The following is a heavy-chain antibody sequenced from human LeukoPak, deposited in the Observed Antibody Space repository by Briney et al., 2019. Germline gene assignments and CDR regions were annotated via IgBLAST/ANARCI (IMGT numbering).Heavy chain of an antibody. Sequence: GGSLRLSCAASGFTFSTYAMNWVRQAPGKGLEWVSGITGSGGRTFCADSVKGRFTISRDNSKNTLYLQMNSLRAEDTAIYYCAKEGYYDSSGAFDSWGQGTLVTGSS. CDR2: ITGSGGRT. J-gene: IGHJ4*02. V-gene: IGHV3-23*01. CDR3: AKEGYYDSSGAFDS. D-gene: IGHD3-22*01. CDR1: GFTFSTYA.